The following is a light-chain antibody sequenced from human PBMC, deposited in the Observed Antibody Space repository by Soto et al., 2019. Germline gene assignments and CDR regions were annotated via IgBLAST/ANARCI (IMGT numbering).Light chain of an antibody. Sequence: EIVLTQSPGTLSLSPGERATLSCRASQSVSSSYLAWCQQRPGQAPRLLTYDASSRATGIPDRFSGSGSGTDFTLTISRLEPEDFAVYYCQQFGSSRWTFGQGTKVEI. V-gene: IGKV3-20*01. CDR1: QSVSSSY. CDR2: DAS. CDR3: QQFGSSRWT. J-gene: IGKJ1*01.